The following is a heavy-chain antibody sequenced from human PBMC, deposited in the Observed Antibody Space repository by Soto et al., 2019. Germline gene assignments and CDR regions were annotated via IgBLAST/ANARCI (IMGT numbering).Heavy chain of an antibody. CDR1: GYNFISYW. J-gene: IGHJ1*01. CDR2: VFPGDYDT. Sequence: EVVLVQSGAEVKEPGESLKISCRASGYNFISYWIAWMRQMPGKGLEWMGRVFPGDYDTIYSPSFQGLVTISVDKSISTSYLQWSGLKASDSALYYCARVKTANPDIAYFQEWGQGTLVTVSP. CDR3: ARVKTANPDIAYFQE. V-gene: IGHV5-51*01. D-gene: IGHD6-13*01.